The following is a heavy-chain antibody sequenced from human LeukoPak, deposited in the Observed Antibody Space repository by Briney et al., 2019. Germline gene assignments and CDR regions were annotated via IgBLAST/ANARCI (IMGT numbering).Heavy chain of an antibody. J-gene: IGHJ4*02. CDR2: IDPNSGDT. CDR3: ARSRSTGYSLDY. CDR1: VYSFTGYF. V-gene: IGHV1-2*02. D-gene: IGHD3-22*01. Sequence: GASVKVSCKASVYSFTGYFIHWVRQAPGQGLEWMGCIDPNSGDTKYAQKFQGRVSMPRDTSTRTAYMELSRLRSDDTAVYFCARSRSTGYSLDYWGQGTLVTVSS.